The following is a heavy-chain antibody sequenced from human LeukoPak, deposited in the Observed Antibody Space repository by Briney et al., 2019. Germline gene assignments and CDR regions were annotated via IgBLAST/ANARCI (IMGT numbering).Heavy chain of an antibody. CDR1: GFTFSNYG. Sequence: PGGSLRLSCTASGFTFSNYGVHWVRQAPGKGLDWVAFIRYDGRNTYYADSVKGRFTISRDNSKNTLYLQMNSLRAEDTAVYYCAKDRKGTTVPYYLDYWGQGTLVTVSS. V-gene: IGHV3-30*02. CDR3: AKDRKGTTVPYYLDY. CDR2: IRYDGRNT. J-gene: IGHJ4*02. D-gene: IGHD4-17*01.